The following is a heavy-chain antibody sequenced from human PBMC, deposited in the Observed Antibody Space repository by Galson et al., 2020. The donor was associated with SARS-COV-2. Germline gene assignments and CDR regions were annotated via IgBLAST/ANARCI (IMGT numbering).Heavy chain of an antibody. CDR1: GYSFANYW. CDR3: ARHVEATNGQKNMDV. Sequence: KIGESLKISCQGSGYSFANYWIGWVRQMPGKGLEWMGIVYGGDSDVIYSPVFQDQVTISAAKSINTAYLQWTSLKASDTATYYCARHVEATNGQKNMDVWGHGTAVTVS. J-gene: IGHJ6*02. D-gene: IGHD2-8*01. V-gene: IGHV5-51*01. CDR2: VYGGDSDV.